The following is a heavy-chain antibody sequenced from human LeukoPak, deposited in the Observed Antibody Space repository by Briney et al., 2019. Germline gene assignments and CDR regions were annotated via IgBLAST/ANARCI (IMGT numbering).Heavy chain of an antibody. J-gene: IGHJ4*02. D-gene: IGHD6-6*01. CDR2: TSYDESNK. CDR1: GFTFSSYA. V-gene: IGHV3-30*04. CDR3: ARVVVSSSSDYFDY. Sequence: WGSLRLSCAASGFTFSSYAMHWVRQAPGKGLEWVAVTSYDESNKYYADSVKGRFTISRDNSKNTLYLQMNSLRGEDTAVYYCARVVVSSSSDYFDYWGQGTLVTVSS.